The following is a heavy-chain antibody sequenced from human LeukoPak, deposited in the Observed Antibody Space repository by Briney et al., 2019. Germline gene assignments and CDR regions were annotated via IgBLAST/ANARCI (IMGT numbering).Heavy chain of an antibody. Sequence: PSETLSLTCTVSGGSISSGSYYWSWIRQPAGKGLEWIGRIYTSGSTNYNPSLKSRVTISVDTSKNQFSLKLSSVTAADTPVYYCARSLWYSDAFDIWGQGTMVTVSS. J-gene: IGHJ3*02. D-gene: IGHD6-13*01. CDR2: IYTSGST. CDR1: GGSISSGSYY. V-gene: IGHV4-61*02. CDR3: ARSLWYSDAFDI.